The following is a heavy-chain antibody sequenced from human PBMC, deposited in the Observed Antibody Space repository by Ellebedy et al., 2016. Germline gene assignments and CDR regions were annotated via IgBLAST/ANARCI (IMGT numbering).Heavy chain of an antibody. V-gene: IGHV6-1*01. CDR1: GDNVSSNSAA. CDR2: TYYRSKWSN. J-gene: IGHJ5*02. D-gene: IGHD5-12*01. Sequence: SETLSLTXAISGDNVSSNSAAWTWIRQSPSRGLEWLGRTYYRSKWSNDYAVSVKSRITISPDTSKNQFSLQLNSVTPEDTAVYYCATGWLATGFHPWGQGTLVTVSS. CDR3: ATGWLATGFHP.